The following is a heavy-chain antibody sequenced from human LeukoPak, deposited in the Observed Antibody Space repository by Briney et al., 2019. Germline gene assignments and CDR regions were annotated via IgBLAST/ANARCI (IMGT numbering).Heavy chain of an antibody. Sequence: SETLSLTCAVSGGSISSGGYSWSWIRQPPGKGLEWIGYIYHRGSTYYNPSLKSRVTISVDRSKNQFSLKLSSVTAADTAVYYCARGYSSSWYYFDYWGQGTLVTVSS. D-gene: IGHD6-13*01. CDR2: IYHRGST. CDR1: GGSISSGGYS. CDR3: ARGYSSSWYYFDY. V-gene: IGHV4-30-2*01. J-gene: IGHJ4*02.